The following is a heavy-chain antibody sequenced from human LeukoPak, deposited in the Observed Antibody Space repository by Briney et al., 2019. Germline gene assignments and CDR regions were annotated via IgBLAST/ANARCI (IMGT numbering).Heavy chain of an antibody. D-gene: IGHD3-3*01. V-gene: IGHV4-39*07. Sequence: SETLSLTCTLSVDSISISSYYCRWIRQPPAKGLYRIRSIYYSGSTYYNTSLKSRVPISVETSKNQFSLKLSSVTAAETAVYYCGRDQFWRGYYTPDYWGQGTLVTVSS. CDR3: GRDQFWRGYYTPDY. CDR2: IYYSGST. J-gene: IGHJ4*02. CDR1: VDSISISSYY.